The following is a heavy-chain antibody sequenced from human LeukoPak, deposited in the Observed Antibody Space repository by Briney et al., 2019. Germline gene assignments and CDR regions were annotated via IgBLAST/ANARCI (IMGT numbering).Heavy chain of an antibody. CDR2: IYASGST. CDR1: GGSISSGSYC. V-gene: IGHV4-61*02. J-gene: IGHJ4*02. CDR3: ARERGYGGTFDS. Sequence: PSQTLSLTCTVSGGSISSGSYCWSWIRQPAGKGLEWIGRIYASGSTNYNPSLRGRVTISVDAAKNQISLKLTSVTAADTAVYYCARERGYGGTFDSWGQGTLVTVSS. D-gene: IGHD4-23*01.